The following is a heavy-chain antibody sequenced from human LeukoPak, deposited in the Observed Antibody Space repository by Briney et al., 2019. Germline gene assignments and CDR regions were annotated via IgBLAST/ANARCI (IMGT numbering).Heavy chain of an antibody. V-gene: IGHV1-69*13. D-gene: IGHD3-10*01. CDR1: GCTFSSYT. CDR2: ISPIFGTA. CDR3: AKRRVVYFYDGMDV. Sequence: SVKVSCKASGCTFSSYTISWVRQAPGQGLEWIGGISPIFGTANYAQKVQGRVTITADASKSTAYMQLSSLRSEDTAAYYCAKRRVVYFYDGMDVWGEGTTVTVSS. J-gene: IGHJ6*02.